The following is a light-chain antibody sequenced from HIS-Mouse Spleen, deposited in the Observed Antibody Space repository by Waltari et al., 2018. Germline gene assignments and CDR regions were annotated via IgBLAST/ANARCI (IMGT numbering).Light chain of an antibody. V-gene: IGKV3-11*01. CDR3: QQRSNWPGIT. CDR1: QSLSSY. CDR2: DAS. J-gene: IGKJ3*01. Sequence: EIVLTQCPATLSLSPGERATLSGRASQSLSSYLVWYQQKPGQAPRLLIYDASHRATGIPARFSGSGSGTDFTRTISGLEREGFAVYYCQQRSNWPGITFGPGTKVDIK.